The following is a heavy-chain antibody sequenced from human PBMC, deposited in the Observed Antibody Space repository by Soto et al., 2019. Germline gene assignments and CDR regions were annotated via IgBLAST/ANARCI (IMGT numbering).Heavy chain of an antibody. J-gene: IGHJ5*02. CDR2: IKQDGREK. CDR1: GFTFNSYW. Sequence: GGSLRLSCAASGFTFNSYWMSWVRQAPGKGMEWVANIKQDGREKYYVDSVKGRFTISRDNAKNTLYLQMNSLRAEDTAVYYCAKDRAAGIMDPWLDPWGQGTLVPVTS. D-gene: IGHD6-13*01. V-gene: IGHV3-7*03. CDR3: AKDRAAGIMDPWLDP.